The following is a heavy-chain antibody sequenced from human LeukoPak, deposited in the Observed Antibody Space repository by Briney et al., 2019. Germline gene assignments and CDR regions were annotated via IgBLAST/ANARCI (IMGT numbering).Heavy chain of an antibody. Sequence: PGGSLRLSCAASGFTFSSYWMSWVRQAPGKGLEWVANIKQDGSEKYYVDSVKGRFTISRDNSKNTLYLQMNSLRAEDTAVYYCAKDREITMIVVVTIFDYWGQGTLVTVSS. CDR2: IKQDGSEK. CDR3: AKDREITMIVVVTIFDY. CDR1: GFTFSSYW. D-gene: IGHD3-22*01. J-gene: IGHJ4*02. V-gene: IGHV3-7*03.